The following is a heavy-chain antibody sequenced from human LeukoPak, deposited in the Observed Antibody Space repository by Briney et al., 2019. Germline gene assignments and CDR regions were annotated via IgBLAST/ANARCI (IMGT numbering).Heavy chain of an antibody. CDR1: DGSISSGSYY. J-gene: IGHJ6*03. CDR3: ARELYDYAYYYYYMDV. V-gene: IGHV4-61*02. D-gene: IGHD4-17*01. CDR2: IYTSGST. Sequence: SQTLSHTCTVSDGSISSGSYYWSWIRQPAGKGLEWIGRIYTSGSTNYNPSLKSRVTISVDTSKNQFSLKLSSVTAADTAVYYCARELYDYAYYYYYMDVWGKGTTATVSS.